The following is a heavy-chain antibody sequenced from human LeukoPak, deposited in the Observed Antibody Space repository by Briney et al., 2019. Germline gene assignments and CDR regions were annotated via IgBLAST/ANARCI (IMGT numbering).Heavy chain of an antibody. J-gene: IGHJ4*02. Sequence: GGSLRLSCAASGFTFSNYAMSWVRQAPGKGLEWVSNISGSGSGGGTYYADSVKGRFTISRDNSKNTLYLQMNSLRAEDTAVYYCARDRNDPLDYWGQGTLVTVSS. CDR2: ISGSGSGGGT. CDR3: ARDRNDPLDY. CDR1: GFTFSNYA. D-gene: IGHD1-1*01. V-gene: IGHV3-23*01.